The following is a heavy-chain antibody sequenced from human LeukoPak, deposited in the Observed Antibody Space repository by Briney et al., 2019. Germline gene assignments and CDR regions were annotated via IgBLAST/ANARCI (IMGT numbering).Heavy chain of an antibody. CDR1: GGSFSGYY. J-gene: IGHJ2*01. CDR2: INHSGST. D-gene: IGHD2-15*01. Sequence: TPSETLSLTCAVNGGSFSGYYWSWIRQPPGKGLEWIGEINHSGSTNYNPSLKSRVTISVDTSKNQFSLKLSSVTAADTAVYYCARGGRSLVAAQFDLWGRGTLVTVSS. CDR3: ARGGRSLVAAQFDL. V-gene: IGHV4-34*01.